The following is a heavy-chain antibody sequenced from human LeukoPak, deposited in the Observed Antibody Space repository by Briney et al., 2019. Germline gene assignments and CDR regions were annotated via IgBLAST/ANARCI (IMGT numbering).Heavy chain of an antibody. CDR3: SGSDDYGGTSGYFDF. J-gene: IGHJ2*01. CDR1: GGSISSYY. CDR2: IYTSGST. V-gene: IGHV4-4*09. D-gene: IGHD4-23*01. Sequence: SETLSLTCTVSGGSISSYYWSWIRQPPGKGLEWIGYIYTSGSTNYNPSLKSRVTISVDTSKNQFSLKLSSVTAADTAVYYCSGSDDYGGTSGYFDFWGRGTLVTVSS.